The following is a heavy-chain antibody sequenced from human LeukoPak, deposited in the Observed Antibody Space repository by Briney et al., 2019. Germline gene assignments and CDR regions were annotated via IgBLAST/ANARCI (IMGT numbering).Heavy chain of an antibody. CDR1: GFTFSSYA. Sequence: GGSLRLSCAASGFTFSSYAMSWVRQAPGKGLEWVSVISGSGGSTYYADSVKGRFTISRDNSKNTLYLQMSSLRAEDTAVYYCAKDRGYCSGGSCYWGFYFDYWGQGTLVTVSS. V-gene: IGHV3-23*01. J-gene: IGHJ4*02. CDR2: ISGSGGST. D-gene: IGHD2-15*01. CDR3: AKDRGYCSGGSCYWGFYFDY.